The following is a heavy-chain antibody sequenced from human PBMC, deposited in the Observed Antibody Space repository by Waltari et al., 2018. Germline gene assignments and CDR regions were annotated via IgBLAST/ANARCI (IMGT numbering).Heavy chain of an antibody. D-gene: IGHD3-3*01. Sequence: VQLVQSGAEVMKPGASVKLSCTASGYTFNTYEINWGRTAPRQGLEWMGCISPNKGDTGLAQKCQRRATLARDTSISTAYMELTSLTSDDSALYFCARGRDVHAYYDFNWFDPWGHGTLVTVSS. V-gene: IGHV1-8*02. CDR1: GYTFNTYE. CDR2: ISPNKGDT. J-gene: IGHJ5*02. CDR3: ARGRDVHAYYDFNWFDP.